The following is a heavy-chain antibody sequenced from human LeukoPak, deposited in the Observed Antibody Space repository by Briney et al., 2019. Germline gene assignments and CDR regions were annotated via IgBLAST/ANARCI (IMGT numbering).Heavy chain of an antibody. CDR2: ISYDGSNK. Sequence: PGGSLRLSCAASGFTFSSYAMHWVRQAPGKGLEWVAVISYDGSNKYYADSVKGRFTISRDNSKNTLYLQMNSLRAEDTAVHYCARDPIAAGGVYWGQGTLVTVSS. J-gene: IGHJ4*02. CDR1: GFTFSSYA. CDR3: ARDPIAAGGVY. V-gene: IGHV3-30-3*01. D-gene: IGHD6-13*01.